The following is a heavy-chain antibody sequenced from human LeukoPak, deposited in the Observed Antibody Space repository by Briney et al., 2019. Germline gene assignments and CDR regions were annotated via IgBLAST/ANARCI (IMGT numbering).Heavy chain of an antibody. CDR2: IYPGDSDT. V-gene: IGHV5-51*01. J-gene: IGHJ4*02. CDR3: ARRGELRLGELSPFDY. D-gene: IGHD3-16*02. CDR1: GYSLTSYW. Sequence: GESLKISCKGSGYSLTSYWIGWVRQMPGKGLEWMGIIYPGDSDTRYSPSFQGQVTISADKSISTAYLQWSSLKASDTAMYYCARRGELRLGELSPFDYWGQGTLVTVSS.